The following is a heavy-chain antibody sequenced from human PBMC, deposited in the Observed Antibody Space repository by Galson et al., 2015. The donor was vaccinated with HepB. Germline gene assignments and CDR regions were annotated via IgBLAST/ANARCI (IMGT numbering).Heavy chain of an antibody. D-gene: IGHD6-19*01. CDR3: ASGGGWYPFFDY. J-gene: IGHJ4*02. V-gene: IGHV3-23*01. CDR2: INGGGGTT. CDR1: GFTFSTYA. Sequence: SLRLSCAASGFTFSTYAMSWVRQAPGKGLEWVSVINGGGGTTYYADSVKGRFTISRDNSKNTLYMQMNSLRADDTAVYYCASGGGWYPFFDYWGQGTLVTVSS.